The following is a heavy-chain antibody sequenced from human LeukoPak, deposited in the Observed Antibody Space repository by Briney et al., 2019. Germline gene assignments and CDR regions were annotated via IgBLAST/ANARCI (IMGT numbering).Heavy chain of an antibody. Sequence: ASVKVSCKASGYTFTSYYMHWVRQAPGQGLEWMGIINPSGGSTSYAQKFQGRVTMTGDMSTSTVYMELSSLRSEDTAVYYCARDPRVYYFDYWGQGTLVTVSS. CDR1: GYTFTSYY. CDR3: ARDPRVYYFDY. J-gene: IGHJ4*02. D-gene: IGHD3-16*01. CDR2: INPSGGST. V-gene: IGHV1-46*01.